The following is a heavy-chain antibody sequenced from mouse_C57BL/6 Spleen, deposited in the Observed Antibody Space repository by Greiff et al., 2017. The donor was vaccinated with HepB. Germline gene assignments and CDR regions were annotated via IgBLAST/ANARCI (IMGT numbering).Heavy chain of an antibody. CDR2: IYPGSGST. Sequence: QVQLQQPGAELVKPGASVKMSCKASGYTFTSYWITWVKQRPGQGLEWIGDIYPGSGSTNYNEKFKSKATLTVDTSSSTAYMQLSSLTSEDSAVYYCARALPYDYDGGFAYWGQGTLVTVSA. CDR3: ARALPYDYDGGFAY. J-gene: IGHJ3*01. CDR1: GYTFTSYW. D-gene: IGHD2-4*01. V-gene: IGHV1-55*01.